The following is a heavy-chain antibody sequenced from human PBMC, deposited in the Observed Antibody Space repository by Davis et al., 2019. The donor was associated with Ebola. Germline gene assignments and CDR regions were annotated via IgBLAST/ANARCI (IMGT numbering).Heavy chain of an antibody. J-gene: IGHJ6*02. Sequence: GGSLRLSCRASGFIFNNDWMNWVRQAPGKGLEWVAVISYDGSNKYYADSVKGRFTISRDNSKNTLYLQMNSLNAEDTAVYYCARGADIVVVPAADDYYGMDVWGQGTTVTVSS. V-gene: IGHV3-30-3*01. D-gene: IGHD2-2*01. CDR3: ARGADIVVVPAADDYYGMDV. CDR2: ISYDGSNK. CDR1: GFIFNNDW.